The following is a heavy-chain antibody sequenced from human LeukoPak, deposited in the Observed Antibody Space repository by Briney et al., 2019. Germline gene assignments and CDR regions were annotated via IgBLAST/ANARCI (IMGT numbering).Heavy chain of an antibody. Sequence: SETLSLTCTVSGASMNTTNFYWGWIRQPPGKGLESIGSISYAGSTNYNPSLKSRVTMSVDTSKNQFSLKLSSVTAADTAVYYCARDLKKYAGRRYYYYMDVWGKGTTVTVSS. CDR1: GASMNTTNFY. D-gene: IGHD2-8*01. V-gene: IGHV4-39*07. CDR2: ISYAGST. CDR3: ARDLKKYAGRRYYYYMDV. J-gene: IGHJ6*03.